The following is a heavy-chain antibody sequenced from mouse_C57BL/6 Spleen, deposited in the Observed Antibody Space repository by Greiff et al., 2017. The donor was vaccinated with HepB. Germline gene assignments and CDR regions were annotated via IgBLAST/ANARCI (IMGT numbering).Heavy chain of an antibody. Sequence: QVQLQQSGPELVKPGASVKISCKASGYSFTSYYIHWVKQRPGQGLEWIGWIYPGSGNTKYNEKFKGKATLTADTSSSTAYMQLSSLTSEDSAVYYCARSGGNYFAYWGQGTLVTVSA. V-gene: IGHV1-66*01. CDR3: ARSGGNYFAY. J-gene: IGHJ3*01. CDR1: GYSFTSYY. D-gene: IGHD2-1*01. CDR2: IYPGSGNT.